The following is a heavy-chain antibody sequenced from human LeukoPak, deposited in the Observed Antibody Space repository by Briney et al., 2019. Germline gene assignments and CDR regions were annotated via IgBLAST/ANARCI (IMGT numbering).Heavy chain of an antibody. Sequence: PSETLSLTCTVSGGSISSYYWSWIRQPAGKGLEWIGRIYTSGSTNYNPSLKSRVTMSVDTSKNQFSLKLSSVTAADTAVYYCARAGLRYCSGGSCYHDYWGQGTLVTVSS. V-gene: IGHV4-4*07. J-gene: IGHJ4*02. D-gene: IGHD2-15*01. CDR1: GGSISSYY. CDR2: IYTSGST. CDR3: ARAGLRYCSGGSCYHDY.